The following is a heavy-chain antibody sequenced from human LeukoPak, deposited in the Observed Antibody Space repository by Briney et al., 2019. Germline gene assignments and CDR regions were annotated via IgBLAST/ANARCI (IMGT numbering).Heavy chain of an antibody. Sequence: GGSLRLPCAASGFTLSSYWMHWVCQVPGKGLVWVSRINSDGSNTRYADSVKGRFTVSRDNAKNTLFLQMNSLRTEDTAVYYCARDRAGYGMDVWGQGTTVTVSS. CDR2: INSDGSNT. CDR1: GFTLSSYW. J-gene: IGHJ6*02. D-gene: IGHD6-19*01. V-gene: IGHV3-74*01. CDR3: ARDRAGYGMDV.